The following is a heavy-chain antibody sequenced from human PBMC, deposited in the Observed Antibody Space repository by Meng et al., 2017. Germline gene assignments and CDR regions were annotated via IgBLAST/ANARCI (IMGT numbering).Heavy chain of an antibody. Sequence: ASVKVSCKASGYTFTSYGISWVRQAPGQGLEWMGWISAYNGNTNYAQKLQGRVTMTTDTSTSTAYMELGSLRSDDTTVCYWSGENDIVLSGCYSVLYYYYYDMDVWGQGTTVTVSS. J-gene: IGHJ6*02. D-gene: IGHD3-9*01. V-gene: IGHV1-18*01. CDR3: SGENDIVLSGCYSVLYYYYYDMDV. CDR2: ISAYNGNT. CDR1: GYTFTSYG.